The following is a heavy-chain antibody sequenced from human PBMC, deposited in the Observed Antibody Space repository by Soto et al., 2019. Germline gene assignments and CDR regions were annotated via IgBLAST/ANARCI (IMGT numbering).Heavy chain of an antibody. CDR1: GCTFSSYA. CDR3: ANPAYDFWRARWVVGMDV. J-gene: IGHJ6*02. V-gene: IGHV3-23*01. Sequence: GGSLRLSCAASGCTFSSYAMSWVRQAPGKGREWVSAISGSGGSTYYAECGKGGFTISRDNSKNTLHLQMNSLRAEDTAVYYCANPAYDFWRARWVVGMDVWGQGTTVTVSS. D-gene: IGHD3-3*01. CDR2: ISGSGGST.